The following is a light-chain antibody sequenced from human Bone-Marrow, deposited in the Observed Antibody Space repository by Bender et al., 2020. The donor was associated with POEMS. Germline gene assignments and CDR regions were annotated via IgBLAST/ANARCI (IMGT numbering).Light chain of an antibody. J-gene: IGLJ1*01. CDR3: SSQTTSGLYV. CDR2: GSN. CDR1: SSNIGAGYD. Sequence: QSVLTQPPSVSGAPGQRVTISCTGSSSNIGAGYDVHWYQQIPGTPPKLLIFGSNNRPSGVPGRFSGSKSGTSASLAITGLQAEDEADYYCSSQTTSGLYVFGSGTKVTVL. V-gene: IGLV1-40*01.